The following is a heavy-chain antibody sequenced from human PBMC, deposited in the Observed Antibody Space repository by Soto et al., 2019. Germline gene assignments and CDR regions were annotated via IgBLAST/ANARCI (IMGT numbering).Heavy chain of an antibody. V-gene: IGHV1-24*01. J-gene: IGHJ4*02. Sequence: ASVNVSCKVSGYTLTELSMHWVRQAPGKGLEWMGGFDPEDGETIYAQKFQGRVTMTEDTSTDTAYMELSSLRSEDTAVYYCATDSRGLGSFDYWGQGTLVTVSP. D-gene: IGHD3-10*01. CDR1: GYTLTELS. CDR2: FDPEDGET. CDR3: ATDSRGLGSFDY.